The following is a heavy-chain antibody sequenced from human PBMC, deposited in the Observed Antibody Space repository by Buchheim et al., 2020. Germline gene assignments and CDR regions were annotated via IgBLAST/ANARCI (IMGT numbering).Heavy chain of an antibody. Sequence: QVQLQESGPGLVKPSETLSLTCTVSGGSISSVSYYWNWIRRPAGKGLEWIGRVYTSGRTNYNPSLKSRVTISLDTYKNQFSLNLSSVTAADTAVYYCARDLSGSSGVFWFDPWGQGTL. D-gene: IGHD6-6*01. V-gene: IGHV4-61*02. CDR2: VYTSGRT. CDR3: ARDLSGSSGVFWFDP. J-gene: IGHJ5*02. CDR1: GGSISSVSYY.